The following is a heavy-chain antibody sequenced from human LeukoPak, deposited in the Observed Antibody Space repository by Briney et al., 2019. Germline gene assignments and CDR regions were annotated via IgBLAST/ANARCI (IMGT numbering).Heavy chain of an antibody. CDR3: ARHSDTAILYYMDV. CDR2: TYSGGST. D-gene: IGHD5-18*01. V-gene: IGHV3-53*01. Sequence: GGSLRLSCAASGFTVSSNYMSWVRQAPGKGLEWVSITYSGGSTFYADSVKGRFTISRDNSKSTLYLQMNSLRAEDTAVYYCARHSDTAILYYMDVWGKGTTVTVSS. J-gene: IGHJ6*03. CDR1: GFTVSSNY.